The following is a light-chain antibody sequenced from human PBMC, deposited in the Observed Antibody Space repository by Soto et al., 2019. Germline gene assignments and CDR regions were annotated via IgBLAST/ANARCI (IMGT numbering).Light chain of an antibody. CDR2: DVS. CDR1: SSDVGGYNY. Sequence: QSALTQPASVSGSPGQSITISCVGTSSDVGGYNYVSWYQQHPGKAPKLIICDVSNRPSGVSSRFSGSKSGNTASLTISGLQAEDEADYYCSSFAGTSYVFGTGTKVTVL. CDR3: SSFAGTSYV. V-gene: IGLV2-14*01. J-gene: IGLJ1*01.